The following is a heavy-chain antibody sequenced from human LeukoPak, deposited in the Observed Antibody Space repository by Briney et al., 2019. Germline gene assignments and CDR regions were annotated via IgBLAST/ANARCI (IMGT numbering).Heavy chain of an antibody. D-gene: IGHD3-10*01. V-gene: IGHV3-66*01. J-gene: IGHJ4*02. CDR2: IYRGGNI. CDR1: GFTVSNNY. CDR3: ARDTGSMVRGGPFDY. Sequence: GGSLRLSCAASGFTVSNNYMRWVRQAPGKGLEWVSFIYRGGNIYYADSVKGRFTLSRDDSKNTLYLQMHSLRVEDTAVYYCARDTGSMVRGGPFDYWGQGTLVTVSS.